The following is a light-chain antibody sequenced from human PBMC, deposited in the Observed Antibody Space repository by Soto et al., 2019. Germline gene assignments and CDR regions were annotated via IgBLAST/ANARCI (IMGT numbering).Light chain of an antibody. CDR1: TGAVTSGYY. CDR2: STS. V-gene: IGLV7-43*01. J-gene: IGLJ3*02. Sequence: QAVVTQEPSLTVSPGGTVTLTCASSTGAVTSGYYANWFQQKPGQAPRALISSTSNKHSWNPARFSGSLLGGKAALTLSGVQPEDEAEYYCLLFYRDAWVFGGGTKLTVL. CDR3: LLFYRDAWV.